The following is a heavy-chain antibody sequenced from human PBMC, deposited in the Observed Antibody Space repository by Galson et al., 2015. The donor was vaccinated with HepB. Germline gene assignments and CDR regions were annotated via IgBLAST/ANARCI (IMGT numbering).Heavy chain of an antibody. D-gene: IGHD1-14*01. Sequence: SLRLSCAASGFTFSSYGMHWVRQAPGKGLEWVAVMWYDGTNKYYADSVKGRFTISRDNSKTTLFLQMNSLRAEDTAVYYCARPRAIYHSKYGMDVWGQGTTVTVSS. J-gene: IGHJ6*02. CDR2: MWYDGTNK. CDR3: ARPRAIYHSKYGMDV. CDR1: GFTFSSYG. V-gene: IGHV3-33*08.